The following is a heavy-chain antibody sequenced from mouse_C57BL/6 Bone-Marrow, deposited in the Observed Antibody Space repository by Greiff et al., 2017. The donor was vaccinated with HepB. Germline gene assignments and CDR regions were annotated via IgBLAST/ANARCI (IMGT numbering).Heavy chain of an antibody. J-gene: IGHJ3*01. V-gene: IGHV1-81*01. CDR1: GYTFTSYG. CDR3: ARREERTWFAY. Sequence: QVQLQQSGAELARPGASVKLSCKASGYTFTSYGISWVKQRTGQGLEWIGEIYPRSGYTYYNEKFKGKATLTADKSSSKAYMELRSLTSEDSAVYFCARREERTWFAYWGQGTLVTVSA. CDR2: IYPRSGYT.